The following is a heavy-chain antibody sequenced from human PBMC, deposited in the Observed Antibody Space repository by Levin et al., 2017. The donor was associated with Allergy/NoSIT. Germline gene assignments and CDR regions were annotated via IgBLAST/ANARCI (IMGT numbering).Heavy chain of an antibody. Sequence: SVKVSCKSSGGTFSSFPISWVRQAPGQGLEWLGGIIPMFGTANYAQRFQGRVTITADKSTSTVYMDLSSLRSEDTAMYYCARTRSAACGMDVWGQGTTVTVSS. V-gene: IGHV1-69*06. CDR2: IIPMFGTA. D-gene: IGHD6-25*01. CDR1: GGTFSSFP. CDR3: ARTRSAACGMDV. J-gene: IGHJ6*02.